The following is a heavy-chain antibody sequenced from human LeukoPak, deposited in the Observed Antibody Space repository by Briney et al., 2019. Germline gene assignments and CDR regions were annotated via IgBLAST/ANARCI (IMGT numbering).Heavy chain of an antibody. CDR3: ARLERSRMDGAQY. CDR2: MFYGETT. J-gene: IGHJ4*02. D-gene: IGHD4/OR15-4a*01. Sequence: SETLSLTCIVSGDPIRSSGYYWGWIRQPPGKGLEWIGSMFYGETTSYSPSLQSRVTISLDTSKNQFSLRLNSVTAADTAVYYCARLERSRMDGAQYWGQGTLVTVSS. V-gene: IGHV4-39*01. CDR1: GDPIRSSGYY.